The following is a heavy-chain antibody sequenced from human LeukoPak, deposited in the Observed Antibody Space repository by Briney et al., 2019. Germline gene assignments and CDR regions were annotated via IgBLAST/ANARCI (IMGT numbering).Heavy chain of an antibody. CDR2: ISAYNGNT. CDR1: GYTFTSYG. CDR3: AGDGVSSGSGSYYDIGWFDP. J-gene: IGHJ5*02. D-gene: IGHD3-10*01. V-gene: IGHV1-18*01. Sequence: ASVKVSCKASGYTFTSYGISWVRQAPGQGLEWMGWISAYNGNTNYAQKLQGRVTMTTDTSTSTAYMELRSLRSDDTAVYYCAGDGVSSGSGSYYDIGWFDPWGQGTLVTVSS.